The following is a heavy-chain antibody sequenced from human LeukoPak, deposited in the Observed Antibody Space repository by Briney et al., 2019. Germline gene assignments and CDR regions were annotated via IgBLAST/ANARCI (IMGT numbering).Heavy chain of an antibody. Sequence: SGPTLVNPTQTLTLACTFSGFSLSTSGMCVSWIRQPPGKALEWLARIDWDDDKYYSTSLKTRLTISKDTSKNQVVLTMTNMDPVDTATYYCARTPRIAAAGHPYFDLWGRGTLVTVSS. V-gene: IGHV2-70*11. CDR2: IDWDDDK. CDR3: ARTPRIAAAGHPYFDL. D-gene: IGHD6-13*01. CDR1: GFSLSTSGMC. J-gene: IGHJ2*01.